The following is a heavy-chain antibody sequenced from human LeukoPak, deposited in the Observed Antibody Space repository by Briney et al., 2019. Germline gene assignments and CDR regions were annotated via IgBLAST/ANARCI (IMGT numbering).Heavy chain of an antibody. CDR2: IYYSGST. D-gene: IGHD3-10*01. J-gene: IGHJ4*02. Sequence: SETLSLTCTVSGGSISSSNDDWGWIRQPPGKGLEWIGSIYYSGSTYYNPFLKSRVTISVDTSKNQFPLKLSSVTAADTAVYYCARRLYGSAVDYWGQGTLVTVSS. CDR3: ARRLYGSAVDY. V-gene: IGHV4-39*01. CDR1: GGSISSSNDD.